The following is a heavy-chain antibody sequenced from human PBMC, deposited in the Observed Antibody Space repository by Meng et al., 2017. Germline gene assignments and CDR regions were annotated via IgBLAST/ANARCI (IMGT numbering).Heavy chain of an antibody. J-gene: IGHJ4*02. V-gene: IGHV1-2*06. CDR1: GYTFTGYY. CDR2: INPNSGGT. D-gene: IGHD6-13*01. Sequence: VQSGAEVEKPGASVKVSFQASGYTFTGYYMHWVRQAPGQGLEWMGRINPNSGGTNYAQKFQGRVTMTRDTSISTAYMELSRLRSDDTAVYYCAREIHSSSFRYFDYWGQGTLVTVSS. CDR3: AREIHSSSFRYFDY.